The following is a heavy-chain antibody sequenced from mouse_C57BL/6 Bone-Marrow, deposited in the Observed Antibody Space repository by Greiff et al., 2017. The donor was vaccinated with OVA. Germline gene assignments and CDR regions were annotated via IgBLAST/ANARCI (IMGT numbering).Heavy chain of an antibody. J-gene: IGHJ4*01. D-gene: IGHD1-1*01. CDR3: ARRKVYGSSYIAMDY. CDR1: GFSLSTSGMG. V-gene: IGHV8-12*01. Sequence: QVTLKVSGPGILQSSQTLRLTCSFSGFSLSTSGMGVSWIRQPSGKGLEWLAHIYWDYDKRSNPSLKSRLTISKDNSRNQVFLKITSVDTADTATYYCARRKVYGSSYIAMDYWGQGTSVTVSS. CDR2: IYWDYDK.